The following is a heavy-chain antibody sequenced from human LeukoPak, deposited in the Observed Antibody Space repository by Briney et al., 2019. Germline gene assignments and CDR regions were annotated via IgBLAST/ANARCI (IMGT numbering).Heavy chain of an antibody. Sequence: GGSLRLSCAASGFTFSSYALSWVRQAPGKGLEWVSAISGGGTTTYYADSVRGRFTISRDNSKNTLYLQVNNLRAEDTAIYYCAKVGSIMNYADNWGQGTLVTVSS. CDR3: AKVGSIMNYADN. CDR2: ISGGGTTT. V-gene: IGHV3-23*01. D-gene: IGHD1-7*01. CDR1: GFTFSSYA. J-gene: IGHJ4*02.